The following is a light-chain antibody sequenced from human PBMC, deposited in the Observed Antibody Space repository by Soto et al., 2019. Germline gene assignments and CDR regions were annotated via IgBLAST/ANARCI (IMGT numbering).Light chain of an antibody. Sequence: EIVMTQSPATLPVSPGERATLSCRASQSISTNLAWYQQKPGQAPRLLIYDASTRDTGVPARFSGSGSRTDFTLTISSLQSEDFAVYFCQQYNNWPPLTFGGGTKVDMK. CDR3: QQYNNWPPLT. CDR1: QSISTN. J-gene: IGKJ4*01. V-gene: IGKV3-15*01. CDR2: DAS.